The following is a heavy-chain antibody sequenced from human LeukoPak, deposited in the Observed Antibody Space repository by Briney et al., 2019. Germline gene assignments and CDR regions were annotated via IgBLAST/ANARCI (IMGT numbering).Heavy chain of an antibody. Sequence: TSETLSLTCAVYGGSFSGYYWSWIRQPPGKGLERIGEINHSGSTNYNPSLKSRVTISVDTSKNQFSLKLSSVTAADTAVYYCARHFPMVRGVRLYYYYYMDVWGKGTTVTISS. CDR3: ARHFPMVRGVRLYYYYYMDV. D-gene: IGHD3-10*01. CDR1: GGSFSGYY. CDR2: INHSGST. J-gene: IGHJ6*03. V-gene: IGHV4-34*01.